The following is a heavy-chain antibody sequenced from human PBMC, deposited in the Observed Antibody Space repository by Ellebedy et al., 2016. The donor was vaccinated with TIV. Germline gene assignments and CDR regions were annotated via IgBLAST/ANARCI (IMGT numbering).Heavy chain of an antibody. J-gene: IGHJ4*02. CDR1: GGSISSSSYY. V-gene: IGHV4-39*01. Sequence: MPSETLSLTCTVSGGSISSSSYYWGWIRQPPGKGLDWIGSIYFSGSTYYNPSLKSRVTTSADTSKNQFSLKLSSVTGAETAVYYCARYYSVSRIFDFWGQGTLVTVSS. CDR2: IYFSGST. D-gene: IGHD4-11*01. CDR3: ARYYSVSRIFDF.